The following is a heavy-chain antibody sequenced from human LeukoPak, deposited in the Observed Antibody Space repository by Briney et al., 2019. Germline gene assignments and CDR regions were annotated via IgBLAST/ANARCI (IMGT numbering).Heavy chain of an antibody. Sequence: PSETLSLTCAVSGGSISSYYWSWIRQPPGKGLEWIGYIYYSGSTNYNPSLKSRVTISVDTPKNQFSLKLSSVTAADTAVYYCARAAGYSSSWYWGNFGYWGQGTLVTVSS. D-gene: IGHD6-13*01. CDR2: IYYSGST. CDR1: GGSISSYY. V-gene: IGHV4-59*01. J-gene: IGHJ4*02. CDR3: ARAAGYSSSWYWGNFGY.